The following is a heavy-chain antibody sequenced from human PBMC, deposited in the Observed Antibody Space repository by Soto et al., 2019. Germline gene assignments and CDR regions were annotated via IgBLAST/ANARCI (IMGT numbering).Heavy chain of an antibody. CDR1: GFSVSTSGIC. D-gene: IGHD5-18*01. Sequence: SGPTLLNPTQTLRLTCTFSGFSVSTSGICVSWIRQPPGKALEWLARIDWDDDKYYSASLRTRLTISKDTSKNQVVLIMTNMDPVDTATYYCARTTAPPDPFDYWGQGALVTVS. V-gene: IGHV2-70*11. CDR3: ARTTAPPDPFDY. CDR2: IDWDDDK. J-gene: IGHJ4*02.